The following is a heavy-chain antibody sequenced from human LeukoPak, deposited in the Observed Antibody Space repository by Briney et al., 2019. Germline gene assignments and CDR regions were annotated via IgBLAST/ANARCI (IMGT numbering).Heavy chain of an antibody. V-gene: IGHV3-23*01. CDR2: ISDSGART. Sequence: GGSLRLSCAASGFTFSSYAMTWVRQAPGKGLEWVSTISDSGARTNYADSAKGRLTISRDNSMNTLYLQMNSLSADDTAVYYCASDYFLDYWGQGTLVTVSS. D-gene: IGHD6-25*01. J-gene: IGHJ4*02. CDR1: GFTFSSYA. CDR3: ASDYFLDY.